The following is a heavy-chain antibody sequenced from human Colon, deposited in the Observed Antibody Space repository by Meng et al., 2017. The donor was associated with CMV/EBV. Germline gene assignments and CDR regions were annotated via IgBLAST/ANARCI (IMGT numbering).Heavy chain of an antibody. V-gene: IGHV3-30*04. CDR2: ISYDGSNK. J-gene: IGHJ6*02. Sequence: GGSLRLSCAASGFTFSSYAMHWVRQAPGKGLEWVAVISYDGSNKYYADSVKGRFTISRDNSKNTLYLQMNSLRAADTAVYYCASDGNQLPNSINYYYYGMDVWGQGTTVTVSS. CDR3: ASDGNQLPNSINYYYYGMDV. D-gene: IGHD2-2*01. CDR1: GFTFSSYA.